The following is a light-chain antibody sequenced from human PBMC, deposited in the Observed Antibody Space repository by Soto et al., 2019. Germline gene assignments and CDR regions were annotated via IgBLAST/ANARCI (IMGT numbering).Light chain of an antibody. V-gene: IGLV2-14*01. CDR3: SSYISRTIVV. Sequence: QSALTQPASVSGSPGQSITISCTGTSGDVGGYNYVSWYQRHPGKAPKLIIYDVTNRPSGVSDRFSGFKSGNTASLTISGLRADDEGDYYCSSYISRTIVVFGGGTKLTVL. CDR2: DVT. CDR1: SGDVGGYNY. J-gene: IGLJ2*01.